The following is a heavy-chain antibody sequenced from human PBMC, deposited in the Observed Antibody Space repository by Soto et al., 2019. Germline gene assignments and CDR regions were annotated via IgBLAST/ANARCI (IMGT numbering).Heavy chain of an antibody. D-gene: IGHD6-13*01. Sequence: QVQLVQSGAEVKKPGASVKVSCKASAYTFTSYYIHWVRQAPGQGLEWMGILNPSGGSTTYAQKFQGGVTMTRDTSTSTVYMDLSSLKSEDTAVYYCARGDGYGDALDIWGQGTVVTVSS. CDR1: AYTFTSYY. V-gene: IGHV1-46*01. J-gene: IGHJ3*02. CDR3: ARGDGYGDALDI. CDR2: LNPSGGST.